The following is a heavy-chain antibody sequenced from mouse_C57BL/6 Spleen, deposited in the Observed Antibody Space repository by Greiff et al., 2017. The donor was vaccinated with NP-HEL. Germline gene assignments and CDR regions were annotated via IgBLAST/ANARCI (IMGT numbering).Heavy chain of an antibody. Sequence: EVKVVESGGGLVQPRGSMKLSCVASGFTFSNYWMNWVRQSPEKGLEWVAQIRLKSDNYATHYAESLKGRFTISRDDSKSSVYLQMNNLRAEDTGIYYCNKAMDYWGQGTSVTVSS. J-gene: IGHJ4*01. V-gene: IGHV6-3*01. CDR3: NKAMDY. CDR1: GFTFSNYW. CDR2: IRLKSDNYAT.